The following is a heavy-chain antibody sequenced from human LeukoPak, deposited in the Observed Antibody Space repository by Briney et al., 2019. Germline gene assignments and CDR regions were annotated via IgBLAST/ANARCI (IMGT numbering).Heavy chain of an antibody. D-gene: IGHD3-10*01. Sequence: PGGSLRLSCAASGFTFSSYAMSWVRQAPGKGLEWVSAISGSGGSTYYADSVKDRFTASRDNSRNTLHLQMNSLRAEDTAVYYCAKARYYHGSEYYFDYWGQGTLVTVSS. V-gene: IGHV3-23*01. J-gene: IGHJ4*02. CDR1: GFTFSSYA. CDR2: ISGSGGST. CDR3: AKARYYHGSEYYFDY.